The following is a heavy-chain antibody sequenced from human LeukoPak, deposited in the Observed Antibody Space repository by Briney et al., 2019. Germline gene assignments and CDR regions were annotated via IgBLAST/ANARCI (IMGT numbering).Heavy chain of an antibody. CDR2: IYDRGST. J-gene: IGHJ4*02. V-gene: IGHV4-59*08. CDR1: GGSISSYY. D-gene: IGHD6-19*01. CDR3: ARHEGSGRYYFDY. Sequence: PSETLSLTCTVSGGSISSYYWSWIRQPPGKGLEWIGYIYDRGSTNYNPSLKSRVTISVDTSKNQFSLKLSSVTAADTAVYYCARHEGSGRYYFDYWGQGTLVTVSS.